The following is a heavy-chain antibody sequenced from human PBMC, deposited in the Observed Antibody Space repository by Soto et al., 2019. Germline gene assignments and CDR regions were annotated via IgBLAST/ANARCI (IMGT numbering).Heavy chain of an antibody. J-gene: IGHJ4*02. V-gene: IGHV2-70*11. D-gene: IGHD1-7*01. Sequence: GSGPTLVNPTQTLTLTCTFSGFSPSTSGMCVSWIRQPPGKALEWLARIDWDDDKYYSTSLKTRLTISKDTSKNQVVLTMTNMDPVDTATYYCARTQPLTGTMGPYFDYWGQGTLVTVSS. CDR3: ARTQPLTGTMGPYFDY. CDR1: GFSPSTSGMC. CDR2: IDWDDDK.